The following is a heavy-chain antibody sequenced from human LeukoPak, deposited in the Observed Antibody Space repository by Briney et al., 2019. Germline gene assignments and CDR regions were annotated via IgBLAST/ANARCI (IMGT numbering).Heavy chain of an antibody. CDR2: ISWNSGSI. CDR1: GFTFDDYA. V-gene: IGHV3-9*01. D-gene: IGHD3-9*01. J-gene: IGHJ4*02. Sequence: GGSLRLSCAASGFTFDDYAMHWVRQAPGKGLEWVSGISWNSGSIGYADSVKGRFTISRDNAKNSLYLQMNSLRAEDTALYCCAKGGDYDILTGIDYWGQGTLVTVSS. CDR3: AKGGDYDILTGIDY.